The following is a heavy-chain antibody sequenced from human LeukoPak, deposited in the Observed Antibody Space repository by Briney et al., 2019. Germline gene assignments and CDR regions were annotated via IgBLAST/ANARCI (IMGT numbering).Heavy chain of an antibody. CDR1: SGSISSTSYY. D-gene: IGHD5-24*01. Sequence: SETLSLTCTVSSGSISSTSYYWGWTRQPPGKGLEWIGSVYYSGSTYYNSPLKSRVTISVDKSKDQFSLKLSSVTATDTAVYYCARLGLSGRVGYRSFDDWGQGTLVTVSS. J-gene: IGHJ4*02. CDR2: VYYSGST. V-gene: IGHV4-39*01. CDR3: ARLGLSGRVGYRSFDD.